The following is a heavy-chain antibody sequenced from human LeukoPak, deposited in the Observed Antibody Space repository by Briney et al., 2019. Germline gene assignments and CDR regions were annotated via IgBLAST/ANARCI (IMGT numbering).Heavy chain of an antibody. V-gene: IGHV4-59*01. CDR2: IYYSGST. CDR1: GGSISSYY. J-gene: IGHJ4*02. CDR3: ARGLDGIFDY. D-gene: IGHD5-24*01. Sequence: PSETLSLTCTVSGGSISSYYWSWIRQPPGKGLEWIGYIYYSGSTNYNPSLESRVTISVDTSRNQFSLKLSSVTAADTAVYYCARGLDGIFDYWGQGTLVTVSS.